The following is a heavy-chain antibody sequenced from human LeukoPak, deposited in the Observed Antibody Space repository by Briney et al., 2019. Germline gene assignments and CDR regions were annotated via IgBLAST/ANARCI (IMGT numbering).Heavy chain of an antibody. J-gene: IGHJ4*02. CDR2: IYHSGST. Sequence: PSGTLSLTCAVSGGSINSRNWWSWVRQSPGKGLEWIGEIYHSGSTNYNPSLKSRVTISVDTSKNQFSLKLSSVTAADTAVYYCARLLPGWSYNFDYWGQGTLVTVSS. CDR1: GGSINSRNW. V-gene: IGHV4-4*02. CDR3: ARLLPGWSYNFDY. D-gene: IGHD2/OR15-2a*01.